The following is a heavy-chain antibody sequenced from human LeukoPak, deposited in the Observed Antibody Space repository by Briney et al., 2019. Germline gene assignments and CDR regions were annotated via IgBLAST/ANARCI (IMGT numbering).Heavy chain of an antibody. Sequence: GGSLGLSCVASGFTFSNYWMSWVRQAPGKGLEWVVNIKVDGSEKYYVDSVKGRFTISRDNAKNSLYLQMNSLRAEDTAVYYCAKNYYDIRDYYGMDVWGQGTTVTVSS. CDR1: GFTFSNYW. D-gene: IGHD3-22*01. V-gene: IGHV3-7*01. CDR2: IKVDGSEK. CDR3: AKNYYDIRDYYGMDV. J-gene: IGHJ6*02.